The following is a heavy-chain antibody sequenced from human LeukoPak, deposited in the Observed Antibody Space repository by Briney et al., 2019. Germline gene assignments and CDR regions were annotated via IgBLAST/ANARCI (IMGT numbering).Heavy chain of an antibody. Sequence: GGTLRLSCAASGFTFSSYEMNWVRQAPGKGLEWVSYISSSGSTIYYADSVKGRFTISKDNAKNSLYLQMNSLRAEDTAVYYCAELGITMIGGVWGKGTTVTISS. D-gene: IGHD3-10*02. CDR1: GFTFSSYE. CDR2: ISSSGSTI. CDR3: AELGITMIGGV. V-gene: IGHV3-48*03. J-gene: IGHJ6*04.